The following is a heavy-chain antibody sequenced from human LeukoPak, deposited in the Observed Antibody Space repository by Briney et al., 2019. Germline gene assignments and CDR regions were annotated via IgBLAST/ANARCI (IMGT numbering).Heavy chain of an antibody. V-gene: IGHV1-46*01. CDR1: GDTFTSYY. D-gene: IGHD6-19*01. J-gene: IGHJ4*02. CDR3: ARDPGTDGSSGWYVPDAFDY. CDR2: INPSGGST. Sequence: VASVKVSCKASGDTFTSYYMHWVRQAPGQGLEWMGMINPSGGSTSYAQKFQGRVTMTRDMSTSTVYMELSSLRSEDTAVYYCARDPGTDGSSGWYVPDAFDYWGQGTLVTVSS.